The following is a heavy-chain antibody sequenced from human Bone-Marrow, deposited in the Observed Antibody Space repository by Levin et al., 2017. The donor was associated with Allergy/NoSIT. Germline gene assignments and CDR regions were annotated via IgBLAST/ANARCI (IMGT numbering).Heavy chain of an antibody. CDR3: AREVVPAAIESYYYYMDV. D-gene: IGHD2-2*01. Sequence: GGSLRLSCAASGFTFSSYWMTWVRQAPGKGLEWVANVEQDGSEKYYVDSVKGRFTISRDNAKNSLYLQMNSLRAEDTAVYYCAREVVPAAIESYYYYMDVWGIGTTVTVSS. V-gene: IGHV3-7*03. CDR2: VEQDGSEK. J-gene: IGHJ6*03. CDR1: GFTFSSYW.